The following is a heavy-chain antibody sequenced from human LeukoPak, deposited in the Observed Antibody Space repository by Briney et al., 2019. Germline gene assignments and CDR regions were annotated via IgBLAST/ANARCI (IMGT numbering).Heavy chain of an antibody. CDR3: GKDRGGSLDY. CDR2: ISGIGDRT. D-gene: IGHD3-10*01. CDR1: GFTFSSYA. Sequence: GGSLRLSCAASGFTFSSYAMSWVRQAPGKGLEWVSAISGIGDRTYYVDSVKGRFTISRDNSKNMVYLQMNSLRAEDTAVYFCGKDRGGSLDYWGQGTLVTVSS. V-gene: IGHV3-23*01. J-gene: IGHJ4*02.